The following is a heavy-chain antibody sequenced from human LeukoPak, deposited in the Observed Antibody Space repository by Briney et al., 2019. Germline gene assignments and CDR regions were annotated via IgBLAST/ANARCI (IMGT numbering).Heavy chain of an antibody. J-gene: IGHJ4*02. V-gene: IGHV3-15*01. CDR2: IKIKAGGETT. CDR1: GVTFINAS. Sequence: GGSLRLSCAVSGVTFINASMSGVRQAPGRGLERIGRIKIKAGGETTDYVAPVKGRFTISRNASKNMSYLQMNSLKTEDTAVYYCITARVFSGYDLGYWGQGTLVTVSS. CDR3: ITARVFSGYDLGY. D-gene: IGHD5-12*01.